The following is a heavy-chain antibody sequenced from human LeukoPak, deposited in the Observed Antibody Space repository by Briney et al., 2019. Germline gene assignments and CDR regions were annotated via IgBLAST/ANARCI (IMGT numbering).Heavy chain of an antibody. Sequence: PSETLSLTCTVSGGSISSGGYYWSWIRQHPGKGLEWIGYIYYSGSTYYKLSLKSRVTISVDTSKNQFSLKLSSVTAADTAVYYCARDTFRSYSNNWFDPWGQGTLVTVSS. CDR2: IYYSGST. CDR3: ARDTFRSYSNNWFDP. D-gene: IGHD3-10*01. J-gene: IGHJ5*02. CDR1: GGSISSGGYY. V-gene: IGHV4-31*03.